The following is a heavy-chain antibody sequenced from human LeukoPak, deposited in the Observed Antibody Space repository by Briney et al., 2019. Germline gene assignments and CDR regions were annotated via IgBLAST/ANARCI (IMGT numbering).Heavy chain of an antibody. CDR1: GFTFSSYS. D-gene: IGHD3-10*01. CDR2: ISSSSSYI. V-gene: IGHV3-21*01. CDR3: ARDSGLGPVVDI. J-gene: IGHJ3*02. Sequence: PGGSLRLSCAASGFTFSSYSMNWVRQAPGKGLEWVSSISSSSSYIYYADSVKGRFTISRDNAKNSLYLQVNSLRAEDTAVYYCARDSGLGPVVDIWGQGTMVTVSS.